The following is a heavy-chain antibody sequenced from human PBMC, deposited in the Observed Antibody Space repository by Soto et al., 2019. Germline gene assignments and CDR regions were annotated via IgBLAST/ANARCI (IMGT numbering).Heavy chain of an antibody. Sequence: GGSLRLSCAASGFTFSSYSMNWVRQAPGKGLEWVSYISSSSTIYYADSVKGRFTISRDNAKNSLYLQMNSLRAEDTAVYYCARDLHGDYADYWGQGTLVTVSS. CDR2: ISSSSTI. J-gene: IGHJ4*02. D-gene: IGHD4-17*01. V-gene: IGHV3-48*01. CDR3: ARDLHGDYADY. CDR1: GFTFSSYS.